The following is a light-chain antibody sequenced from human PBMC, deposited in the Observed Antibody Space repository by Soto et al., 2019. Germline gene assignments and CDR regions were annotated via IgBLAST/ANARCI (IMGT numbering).Light chain of an antibody. CDR3: QKRKNWHIT. J-gene: IGKJ5*01. CDR2: DAS. CDR1: QNVYTY. Sequence: EIVLTQSPATLSLSPGDRASLSCRASQNVYTYFSWYQQKPGQAPRLLIYDASKRATGIPARFNASGSGTDLTLTISDLESEDVAVYYCQKRKNWHITFGQGTRLEIK. V-gene: IGKV3-11*01.